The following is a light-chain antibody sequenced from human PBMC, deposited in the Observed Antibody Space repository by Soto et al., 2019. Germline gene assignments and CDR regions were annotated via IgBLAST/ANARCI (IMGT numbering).Light chain of an antibody. CDR1: QSVSSSY. J-gene: IGKJ1*01. Sequence: EIVLTQSPGTLSLSPGERATLSCRASQSVSSSYLAWYQQKPGQGPRLLIYGASSRATGIPDRFSGSGSGTDFTLTISRLEPEDFAVYYCQQYGSSPWTFGQGTKVDNK. CDR3: QQYGSSPWT. CDR2: GAS. V-gene: IGKV3-20*01.